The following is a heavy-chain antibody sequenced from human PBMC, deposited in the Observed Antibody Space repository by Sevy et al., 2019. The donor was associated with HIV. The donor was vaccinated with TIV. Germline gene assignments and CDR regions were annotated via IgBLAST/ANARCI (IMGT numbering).Heavy chain of an antibody. V-gene: IGHV3-33*01. Sequence: GGSLRLSCAASGFTFSSYGMHWVRQAPAKGLEWVAVIWYDGSNKYYADSVKGRVTISRDNSKYTLFLQMNSLRAEDTAVYYCARRLADLPGYYYGMDVWGQGTTVTVSS. CDR1: GFTFSSYG. CDR2: IWYDGSNK. J-gene: IGHJ6*02. CDR3: ARRLADLPGYYYGMDV. D-gene: IGHD3-10*01.